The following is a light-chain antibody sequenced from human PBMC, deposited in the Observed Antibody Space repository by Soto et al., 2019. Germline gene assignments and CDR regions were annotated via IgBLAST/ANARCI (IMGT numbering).Light chain of an antibody. J-gene: IGLJ3*02. CDR2: EVS. Sequence: QSVLTQPASVSGSPGQSITISCTGTSSDVGGYNYVSWYQQHPGKAPKLMIYEVSNRPSGVSNRFSGSKSDNTASLTISGLQAEDEADYYCCSYTSSSIRVFGGGTKVTVL. V-gene: IGLV2-14*01. CDR3: CSYTSSSIRV. CDR1: SSDVGGYNY.